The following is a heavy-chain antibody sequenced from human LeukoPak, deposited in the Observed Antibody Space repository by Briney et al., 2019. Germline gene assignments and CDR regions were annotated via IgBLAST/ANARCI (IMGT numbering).Heavy chain of an antibody. CDR3: ARYGVWGSYRAFDY. V-gene: IGHV4-59*08. CDR1: GGSISSYY. D-gene: IGHD3-16*02. J-gene: IGHJ4*02. Sequence: SETLSLTCTVSGGSISSYYWSWIRQPPGKGLEWIGYIYYSGSTNYNPSLKSRVTISVDTSKNQFSLKLSSVTAADTAVYYCARYGVWGSYRAFDYWGQGTLVTVSS. CDR2: IYYSGST.